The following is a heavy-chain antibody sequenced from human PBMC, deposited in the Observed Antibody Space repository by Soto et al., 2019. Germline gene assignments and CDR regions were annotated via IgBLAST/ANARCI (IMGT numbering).Heavy chain of an antibody. J-gene: IGHJ3*02. CDR2: IHYSGNT. CDR1: GDSISPYY. V-gene: IGHV4-59*01. Sequence: SETLSLTCTVSGDSISPYYWSWIRQPPGKGLEWIGYIHYSGNTKYSPSLESRVTISLDTSKNQFSLKLTSVTAADTAVYFCARELETYDTNGYSLDAFDIWGQGTMVTVSS. D-gene: IGHD3-22*01. CDR3: ARELETYDTNGYSLDAFDI.